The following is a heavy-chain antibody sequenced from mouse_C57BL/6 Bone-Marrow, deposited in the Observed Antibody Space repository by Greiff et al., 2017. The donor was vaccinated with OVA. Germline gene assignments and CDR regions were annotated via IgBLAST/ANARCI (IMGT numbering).Heavy chain of an antibody. Sequence: VQLQQPGAELVKPGASVKLSCKASGYTFTSYWMHWVKQRPGQGLEWIGMIHPNSGSTNYNEKFKSKATLTVDKSSSTAYMQLSSLTSEDSAVYYCARLGYYGSSGAYWGQGTLVTVSA. CDR2: IHPNSGST. CDR1: GYTFTSYW. D-gene: IGHD1-1*01. CDR3: ARLGYYGSSGAY. J-gene: IGHJ3*01. V-gene: IGHV1-64*01.